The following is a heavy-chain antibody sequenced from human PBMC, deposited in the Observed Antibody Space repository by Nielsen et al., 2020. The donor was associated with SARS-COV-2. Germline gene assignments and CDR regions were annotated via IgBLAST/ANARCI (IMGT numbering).Heavy chain of an antibody. J-gene: IGHJ4*02. CDR1: GFTFSDYY. CDR2: ISSSGSTI. V-gene: IGHV3-11*01. Sequence: GGSLRLSCAASGFTFSDYYMSWIRQAPGKGLEWVSYISSSGSTIYYADSVKGRFTISRDNAKNSLYLQMNSLRAEDTAVYYCARTGAHCSSTSCYLDPFDYWGQGTLVTVSS. D-gene: IGHD2-2*01. CDR3: ARTGAHCSSTSCYLDPFDY.